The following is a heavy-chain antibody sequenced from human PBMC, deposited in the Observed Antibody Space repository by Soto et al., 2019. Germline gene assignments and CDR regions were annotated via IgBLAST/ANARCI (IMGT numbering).Heavy chain of an antibody. CDR1: GYTFTSYG. CDR2: VSAYNGNP. Sequence: GSSVKVSSKASGYTFTSYGISWVRQAPGQGLEWMGWVSAYNGNPNYAQKLQGRVTMTTDTSPSTVYMELRSLRSDDTAVYYCARVSLGYCITTSRSRPCYYHYGMDVCGRGTTVAVSS. D-gene: IGHD2-2*01. V-gene: IGHV1-18*04. J-gene: IGHJ6*02. CDR3: ARVSLGYCITTSRSRPCYYHYGMDV.